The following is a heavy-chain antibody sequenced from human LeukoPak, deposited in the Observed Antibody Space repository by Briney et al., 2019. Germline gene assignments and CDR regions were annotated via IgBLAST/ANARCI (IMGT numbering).Heavy chain of an antibody. J-gene: IGHJ3*02. CDR1: GYSFTSYW. D-gene: IGHD3-22*01. V-gene: IGHV5-51*01. CDR2: IYPGDSDT. Sequence: GESLKISCKGSGYSFTSYWIGWVRQMPGKGLEWMGIIYPGDSDTRYSPSFQGQVTISADKSISTAYLQWSSLKASDTAMYYCARSYDSSGYCDDAFDIWGQGTMVTVSS. CDR3: ARSYDSSGYCDDAFDI.